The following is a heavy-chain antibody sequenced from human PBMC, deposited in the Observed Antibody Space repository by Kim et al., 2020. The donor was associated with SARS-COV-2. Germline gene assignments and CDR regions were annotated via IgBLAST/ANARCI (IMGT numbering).Heavy chain of an antibody. J-gene: IGHJ3*02. Sequence: SETLSLTCTVSGGSVSGGSYYWSWIRQPPGKGLEWIGYIYYSGSTNYNPSLKSRVTISVDTSKNQFSLKLSSVTAADTAVYYCARNEMGDITIFVVVSWKGAFDIWGQGTMVTVSS. CDR1: GGSVSGGSYY. D-gene: IGHD3-3*01. V-gene: IGHV4-61*01. CDR3: ARNEMGDITIFVVVSWKGAFDI. CDR2: IYYSGST.